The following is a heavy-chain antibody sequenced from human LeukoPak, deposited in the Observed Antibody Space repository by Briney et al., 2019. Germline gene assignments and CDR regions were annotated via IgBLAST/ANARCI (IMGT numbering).Heavy chain of an antibody. D-gene: IGHD2-2*01. Sequence: EASVKVSCKASGGTFSSYAISWVRQAPGQGLEWMGGIIPIFGTANYAQKFQGRVTITADESTSTAYMELSSLRSEGTAVNYWGRGRCSSPSCPGNNCSAPGGKETLVPASP. J-gene: IGHJ5*02. V-gene: IGHV1-69*13. CDR3: GRGRCSSPSCPGNNCSAP. CDR1: GGTFSSYA. CDR2: IIPIFGTA.